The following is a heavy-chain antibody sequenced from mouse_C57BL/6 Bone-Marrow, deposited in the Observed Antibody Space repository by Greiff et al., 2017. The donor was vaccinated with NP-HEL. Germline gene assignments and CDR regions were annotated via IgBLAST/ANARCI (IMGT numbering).Heavy chain of an antibody. CDR3: AGEWDLWGPWFAY. Sequence: VQLQQPGAELVMPGASVKLSCKASGYTFTSYWMHWVKQRPGQGLEWIGEIDPSDSYTNYNQKFKGKSTLTVDKSSSTAYMQLSSLTSEDSAVYYGAGEWDLWGPWFAYWGQGTLVTVSA. J-gene: IGHJ3*01. CDR2: IDPSDSYT. V-gene: IGHV1-69*01. D-gene: IGHD1-1*02. CDR1: GYTFTSYW.